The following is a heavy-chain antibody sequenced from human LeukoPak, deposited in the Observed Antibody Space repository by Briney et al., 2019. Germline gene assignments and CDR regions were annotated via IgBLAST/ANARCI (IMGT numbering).Heavy chain of an antibody. CDR3: ARGRYGWLPFDY. D-gene: IGHD3-16*01. J-gene: IGHJ4*02. V-gene: IGHV1-69*02. Sequence: ASVKVSCKASGDTFITYTFSWVRQAPGQGLEWMGRIIPSLDISNYAQKFQGRVTLSADKATTTTYMELTSLRSEDTAIYYCARGRYGWLPFDYWGQGTLVTVSS. CDR2: IIPSLDIS. CDR1: GDTFITYT.